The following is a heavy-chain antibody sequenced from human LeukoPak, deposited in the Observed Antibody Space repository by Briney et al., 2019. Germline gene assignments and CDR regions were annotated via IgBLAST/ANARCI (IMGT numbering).Heavy chain of an antibody. V-gene: IGHV4-61*01. CDR3: ARTGSTGGY. Sequence: SETLSLTCTVSGGSVSGGNYYCSWIRQSPGKGLEWIVYIHYSGSTVYNPSLKSRVTMSIDTSKNQFSLNLSSVTAADTAVYYCARTGSTGGYWGQGTLVIVSS. J-gene: IGHJ4*02. CDR2: IHYSGST. CDR1: GGSVSGGNYY. D-gene: IGHD1-1*01.